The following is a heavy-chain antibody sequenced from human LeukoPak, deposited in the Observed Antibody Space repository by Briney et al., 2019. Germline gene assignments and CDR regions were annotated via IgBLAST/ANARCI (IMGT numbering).Heavy chain of an antibody. Sequence: SVKVSCKASGGTFSSYAISWVRQAPGQGLEWMGGIIPIFGTANYAQKFQGRVTITTDESTSTAYMELSSLRSEDTAVYYCARVDTPDYGDFDPWGQGTLVTVSS. J-gene: IGHJ5*02. D-gene: IGHD4-17*01. V-gene: IGHV1-69*05. CDR3: ARVDTPDYGDFDP. CDR1: GGTFSSYA. CDR2: IIPIFGTA.